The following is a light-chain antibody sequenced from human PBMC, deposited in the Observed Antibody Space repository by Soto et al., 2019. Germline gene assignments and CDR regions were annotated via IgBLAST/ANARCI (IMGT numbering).Light chain of an antibody. CDR3: QQSFSXPAT. CDR1: QSISDS. CDR2: AAS. V-gene: IGKV1-39*01. J-gene: IGKJ4*01. Sequence: DIQMTQSPSSLSASVGDRVSITCRASQSISDSLNWYQHKPGTEPKLLIYAASSLQSGVPSRFSGGGYGTDFTLTINSLQPEDFVTYFSQQSFSXPATCGGGPKV.